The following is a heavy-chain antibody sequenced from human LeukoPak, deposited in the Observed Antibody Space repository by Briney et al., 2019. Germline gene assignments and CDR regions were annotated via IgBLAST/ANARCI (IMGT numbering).Heavy chain of an antibody. Sequence: SETLSLTCAVYGGSFSGYYWSWIRQPPGKGLEWIGEINHSGSTNYNPSLKSRVTISVDTSKNQFSLKLSSVTAADTAVYYCARDSVDIVVVPAAIRHYYYMDVWGKGTTVTVSS. CDR3: ARDSVDIVVVPAAIRHYYYMDV. J-gene: IGHJ6*03. CDR2: INHSGST. D-gene: IGHD2-2*02. CDR1: GGSFSGYY. V-gene: IGHV4-34*01.